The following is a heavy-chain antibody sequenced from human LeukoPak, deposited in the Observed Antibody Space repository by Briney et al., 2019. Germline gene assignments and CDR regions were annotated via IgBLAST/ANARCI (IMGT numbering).Heavy chain of an antibody. Sequence: SETLSLTCAVSGGSISSGGYSWSWIRQPPGTGLEWIGYIYHSGSTYYNPSLKSRVTISVDRSKNQFSLKLSSVTAADTAVYYCARRGRYCSSTSCYSRYYYYGMDVWGQGTTVTVSS. CDR2: IYHSGST. J-gene: IGHJ6*02. D-gene: IGHD2-2*02. V-gene: IGHV4-30-2*01. CDR3: ARRGRYCSSTSCYSRYYYYGMDV. CDR1: GGSISSGGYS.